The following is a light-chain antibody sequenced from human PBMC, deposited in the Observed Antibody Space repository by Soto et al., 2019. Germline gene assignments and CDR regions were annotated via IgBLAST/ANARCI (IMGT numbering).Light chain of an antibody. CDR3: QQYGGVPYT. Sequence: EIVLTQSLGTLSLSPGQRVTLSCRASESISRDYLAWYQQRLGQAPRLLIYGASSGATGIPDRFSGSGSGTDFTLTISRLEPEDFAIYYCQQYGGVPYTFGQGTKLEIK. V-gene: IGKV3-20*01. CDR1: ESISRDY. CDR2: GAS. J-gene: IGKJ2*01.